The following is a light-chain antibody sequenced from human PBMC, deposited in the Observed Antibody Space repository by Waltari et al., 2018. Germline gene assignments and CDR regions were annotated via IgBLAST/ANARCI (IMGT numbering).Light chain of an antibody. CDR2: DVS. CDR3: QQRSNWPRVFLT. CDR1: QSVSSY. Sequence: EIVLTQSPATLSLSPGERATLSCRASQSVSSYLAWYQQKPGQAPRLLIYDVSNRATGIPARFSGSGSGTDFTLTISSLEPEDFAVYYCQQRSNWPRVFLTFGGGTKVEIK. J-gene: IGKJ4*01. V-gene: IGKV3-11*01.